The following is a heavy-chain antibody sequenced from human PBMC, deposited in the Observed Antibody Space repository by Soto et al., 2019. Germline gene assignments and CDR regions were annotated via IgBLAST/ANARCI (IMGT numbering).Heavy chain of an antibody. Sequence: GESQKISCQVSGYTFTIYWIGWVRQMPGKGLEWMGIIYPSDSDTRYSPSFQGQVTISADQSINTAYLQWDSLKASDPAIYYCARPANTVADHFDLWGQGTPVTVS. V-gene: IGHV5-51*01. CDR1: GYTFTIYW. D-gene: IGHD4-17*01. CDR2: IYPSDSDT. CDR3: ARPANTVADHFDL. J-gene: IGHJ4*02.